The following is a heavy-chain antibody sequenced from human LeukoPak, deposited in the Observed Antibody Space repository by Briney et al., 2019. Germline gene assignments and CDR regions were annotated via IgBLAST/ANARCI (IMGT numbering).Heavy chain of an antibody. CDR1: GFTFSSHA. D-gene: IGHD4-17*01. J-gene: IGHJ5*01. V-gene: IGHV3-23*01. CDR2: IRGGGDKT. CDR3: AKVLLPNRLTTWFDS. Sequence: GGSLRLSCAASGFTFSSHAMSWVRQAAGKGLEWVSAIRGGGDKTSYADSVKGRFSISRDNSKNILYLQMNSLRAEDTAEYYCAKVLLPNRLTTWFDSWGQGTLVTVSS.